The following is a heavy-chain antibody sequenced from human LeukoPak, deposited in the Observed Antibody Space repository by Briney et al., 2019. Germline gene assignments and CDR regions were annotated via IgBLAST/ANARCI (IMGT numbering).Heavy chain of an antibody. CDR1: GGSISIYY. CDR3: ARRSGSYLD. Sequence: SETLSLTCTVSGGSISIYYWSWIRQPPGKGLEWIGYIYYSGSTNYNPSLKSRVTISVDTSKNQFSLKLSSVTAADTAVYYCARRSGSYLDWGQGTLVTVSS. D-gene: IGHD1-26*01. V-gene: IGHV4-59*08. CDR2: IYYSGST. J-gene: IGHJ4*02.